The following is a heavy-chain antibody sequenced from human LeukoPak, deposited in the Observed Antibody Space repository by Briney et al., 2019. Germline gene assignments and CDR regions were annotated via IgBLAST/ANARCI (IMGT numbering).Heavy chain of an antibody. CDR2: IYYSGST. Sequence: SETLSLTCTVSGGSITSSSYYWGWIRQPPGKGLEWIGSIYYSGSTYYNPSLKSRVTISVDKSKNQFSLKLSSVTAADTAVYYCARVRAAAGNAFDIWGQGTMVTVSS. D-gene: IGHD6-13*01. J-gene: IGHJ3*02. CDR1: GGSITSSSYY. CDR3: ARVRAAAGNAFDI. V-gene: IGHV4-39*07.